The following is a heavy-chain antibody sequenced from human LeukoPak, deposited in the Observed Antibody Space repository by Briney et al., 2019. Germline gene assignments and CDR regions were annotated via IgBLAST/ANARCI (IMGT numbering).Heavy chain of an antibody. V-gene: IGHV1-69*05. CDR2: IIPIFGTA. CDR3: ARDHYCTNGVCYLRPGDY. CDR1: GGTFSSYA. J-gene: IGHJ4*02. Sequence: GSSVKVSCKASGGTFSSYAISWVRQAPGQGLEWMGRIIPIFGTANYAQKFQGRVTITTDESTSTAYMELSSLRSEDTAVYYCARDHYCTNGVCYLRPGDYWGQGTLVTVSS. D-gene: IGHD2-8*01.